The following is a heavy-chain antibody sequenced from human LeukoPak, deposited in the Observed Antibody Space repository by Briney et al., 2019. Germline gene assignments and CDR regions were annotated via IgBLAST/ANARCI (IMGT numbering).Heavy chain of an antibody. D-gene: IGHD3-22*01. CDR3: ARDQRGYQYHFDY. CDR1: GFIFRSYN. V-gene: IGHV3-21*01. J-gene: IGHJ4*02. CDR2: ITSSSSYI. Sequence: GGSLRLSCAASGFIFRSYNMYCVRQAPGKGPEWVSSITSSSSYIFYADSVKGRFTFSRDDATNSLYLQMNSLRAEDTAVYYCARDQRGYQYHFDYWGQGTLVTVSS.